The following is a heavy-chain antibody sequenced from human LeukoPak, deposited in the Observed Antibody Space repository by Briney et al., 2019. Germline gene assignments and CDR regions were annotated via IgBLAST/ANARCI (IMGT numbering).Heavy chain of an antibody. Sequence: GGSLRLSCAASGFTVSSNYMSWVRQAPGKGLEWVSVIYSGGSTYYADSVKGRFTISRDNSKNTLYLQMNSLRAEDTAVYYCAKDSYYDSSGYNDYWGQGTLVTVSS. CDR1: GFTVSSNY. D-gene: IGHD3-22*01. J-gene: IGHJ4*02. CDR3: AKDSYYDSSGYNDY. V-gene: IGHV3-53*01. CDR2: IYSGGST.